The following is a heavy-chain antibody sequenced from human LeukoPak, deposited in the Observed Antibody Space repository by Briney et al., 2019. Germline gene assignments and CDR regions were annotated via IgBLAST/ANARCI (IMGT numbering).Heavy chain of an antibody. CDR2: IYYSGST. V-gene: IGHV4-31*03. Sequence: SETLSLTCTVSGGSISSGGYYWSWIRQHPGKGLEWIGYIYYSGSTYYNPSLKSRVTISVDTSKNQFSLKLSSVTAADTAVYYCASLDSSGYYSDYWGQGTLVTVSS. J-gene: IGHJ4*02. CDR3: ASLDSSGYYSDY. D-gene: IGHD3-22*01. CDR1: GGSISSGGYY.